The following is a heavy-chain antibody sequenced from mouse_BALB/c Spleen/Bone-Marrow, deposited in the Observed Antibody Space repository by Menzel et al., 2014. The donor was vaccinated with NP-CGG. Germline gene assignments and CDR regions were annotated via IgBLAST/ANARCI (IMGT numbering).Heavy chain of an antibody. CDR1: GFSLKNYG. V-gene: IGHV2-9*02. Sequence: VKVVESGPGLVAPSQSLSITCTVSGFSLKNYGVHWVRQPPGKGLEWLGVIGTGGGTNYNSALMSRLSINKDNSKSQVFLKMNSLQTDDTAMYYCARDRAYGNWYFDVWGAGTPVTVSS. CDR3: ARDRAYGNWYFDV. CDR2: IGTGGGT. J-gene: IGHJ1*01. D-gene: IGHD2-1*01.